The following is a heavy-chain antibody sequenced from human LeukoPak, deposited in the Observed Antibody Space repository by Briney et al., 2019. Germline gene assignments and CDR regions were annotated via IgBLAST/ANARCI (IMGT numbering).Heavy chain of an antibody. Sequence: ASVKVSCKASGYTFTSYDINWVRQAPGQGLEWMGGIIPIFGTANYAQKFQGRVTITTDESTSTAYMELSSLRSEDTAVYYCARAPVRFLEWFDAFDIWGQGTMVTVSS. V-gene: IGHV1-69*05. CDR2: IIPIFGTA. CDR1: GYTFTSYD. D-gene: IGHD3-3*01. CDR3: ARAPVRFLEWFDAFDI. J-gene: IGHJ3*02.